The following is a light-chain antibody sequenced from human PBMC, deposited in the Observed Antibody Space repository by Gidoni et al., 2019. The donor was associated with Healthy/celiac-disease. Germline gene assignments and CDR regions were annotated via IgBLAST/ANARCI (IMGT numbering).Light chain of an antibody. CDR3: QQSYSTPLT. Sequence: DLHMTQSPSSLSASVGDRVTITCRASQRISSYLNWYQQKPGKAPKLLIYAASSLQSGVPSRFSGSGSGTDFTLTISSLQPEDFATYYCQQSYSTPLTFXXXTRLEIK. CDR1: QRISSY. J-gene: IGKJ5*01. V-gene: IGKV1-39*01. CDR2: AAS.